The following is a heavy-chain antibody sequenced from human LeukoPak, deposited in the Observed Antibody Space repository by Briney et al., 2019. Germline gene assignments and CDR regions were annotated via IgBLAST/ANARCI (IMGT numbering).Heavy chain of an antibody. CDR2: IYYSGST. CDR1: GGSISSSSYY. CDR3: ARRKQQLAFDY. Sequence: SETLSLTCTVSGGSISSSSYYWGWIRQPPGKGLKWIGSIYYSGSTYYNPSLKSRVTISVDTSKNQFSLKLSSVTAADTAVYYCARRKQQLAFDYWGQGTLVTVSS. J-gene: IGHJ4*02. V-gene: IGHV4-39*01. D-gene: IGHD6-13*01.